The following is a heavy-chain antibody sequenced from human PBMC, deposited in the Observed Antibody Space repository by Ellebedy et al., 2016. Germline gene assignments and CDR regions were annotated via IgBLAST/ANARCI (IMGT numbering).Heavy chain of an antibody. D-gene: IGHD6-13*01. V-gene: IGHV1-18*01. CDR2: ISAHNGDT. CDR3: ARDPAAYRRSWYNWFDP. CDR1: GYTFTTYG. J-gene: IGHJ5*02. Sequence: ASVKVSCKASGYTFTTYGISWVRQAPGQGLEWMGWISAHNGDTHYAQKFQGRVTMTTDTSTSTAYMELRSLRSDDTAVYYCARDPAAYRRSWYNWFDPWGQGSLVTVSS.